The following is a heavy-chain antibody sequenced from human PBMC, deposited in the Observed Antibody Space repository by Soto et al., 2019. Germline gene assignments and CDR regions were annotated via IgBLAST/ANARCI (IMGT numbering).Heavy chain of an antibody. CDR2: IIPIFGTA. Sequence: VASVKVSCKASGGTFSSYAISWVRQAPGQGLEWMGGIIPIFGTANYAQKFQGRVTITADESTSTAYMELSSLRSEDTAVYYCARDRYCSSTSCTNNWFDPWGQGTLVTVSS. V-gene: IGHV1-69*13. CDR3: ARDRYCSSTSCTNNWFDP. CDR1: GGTFSSYA. J-gene: IGHJ5*02. D-gene: IGHD2-2*01.